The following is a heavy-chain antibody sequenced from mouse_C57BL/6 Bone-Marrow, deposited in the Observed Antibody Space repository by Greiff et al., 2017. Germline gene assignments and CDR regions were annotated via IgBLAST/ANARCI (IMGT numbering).Heavy chain of an antibody. D-gene: IGHD2-13*01. CDR2: IDPENGDT. V-gene: IGHV14-4*01. CDR3: TGSDYVFAY. CDR1: GFNIKDDY. J-gene: IGHJ3*01. Sequence: VQLKESGAELVRPGASVKLSCTASGFNIKDDYMHWVKQRPEQGLEWIGWIDPENGDTEYASKFQGKATITADTSSNTAYLQLSSLTSEDAAVYYCTGSDYVFAYWGQGTLVTVSA.